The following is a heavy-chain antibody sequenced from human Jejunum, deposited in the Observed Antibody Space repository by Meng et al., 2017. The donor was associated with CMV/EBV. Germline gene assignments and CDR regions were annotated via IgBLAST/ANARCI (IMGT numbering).Heavy chain of an antibody. V-gene: IGHV4-31*02. CDR3: AREHAAAHYYGFDV. D-gene: IGHD2-15*01. CDR1: GSVTSTSYY. J-gene: IGHJ6*02. Sequence: GSVTSTSYYWTWIRQHPEKGLEYIGSVFYSESTYFNPSLRSRVSISLDTSKNQFSLRLRSVTAADTAVYYCAREHAAAHYYGFDVWGQGTTVTVSS. CDR2: VFYSEST.